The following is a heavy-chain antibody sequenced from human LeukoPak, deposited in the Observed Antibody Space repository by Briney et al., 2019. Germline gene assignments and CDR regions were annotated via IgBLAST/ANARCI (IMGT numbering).Heavy chain of an antibody. Sequence: PGGSLRLSCAASGFTFSSYGMHWVRQAPGKGLEWVAVISYDGSNKYYADSVKGRFTISRDNSKNTLYPQMNGLRAEDTAVYYCAKESRASSSWYVATGNYFDYWGQGTLVTVSS. CDR1: GFTFSSYG. J-gene: IGHJ4*02. CDR2: ISYDGSNK. CDR3: AKESRASSSWYVATGNYFDY. V-gene: IGHV3-30*18. D-gene: IGHD6-13*01.